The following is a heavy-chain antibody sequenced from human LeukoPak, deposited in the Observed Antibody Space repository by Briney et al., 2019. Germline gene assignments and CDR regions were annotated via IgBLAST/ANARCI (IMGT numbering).Heavy chain of an antibody. CDR3: AREIAVAGPFDY. J-gene: IGHJ4*02. Sequence: SQTLSLTCVISGDSVSSNSAGWNWIRQSPSRGLEWLGRTYYRSNWYNDYAESVKGRITINPDTSKNQFSLQLNSVTPEDTAVYYCAREIAVAGPFDYWGQGTLVTVSS. CDR1: GDSVSSNSAG. D-gene: IGHD6-19*01. CDR2: TYYRSNWYN. V-gene: IGHV6-1*01.